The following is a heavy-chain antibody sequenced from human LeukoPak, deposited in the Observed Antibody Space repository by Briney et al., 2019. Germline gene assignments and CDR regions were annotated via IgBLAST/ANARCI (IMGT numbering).Heavy chain of an antibody. V-gene: IGHV4-59*01. CDR3: ARGDYGDSDY. D-gene: IGHD4-17*01. CDR1: GFSLSTYY. CDR2: IYDGGQIYDTGSA. J-gene: IGHJ4*02. Sequence: SETLSLTCTVSGFSLSTYYWAWIRQPPGKGLEWIGYIYDGGQIYDTGSATYNPSLTSRVTISIDTSKNQFSLKVRSVTAADTAVYYCARGDYGDSDYWGQGTLVTVSS.